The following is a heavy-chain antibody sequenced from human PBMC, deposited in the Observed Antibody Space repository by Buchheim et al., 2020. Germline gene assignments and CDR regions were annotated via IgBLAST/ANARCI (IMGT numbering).Heavy chain of an antibody. V-gene: IGHV3-74*01. CDR3: AREHYYDSSGDKGTLTN. CDR1: GFTFSSYW. J-gene: IGHJ4*02. CDR2: INSDGSST. D-gene: IGHD3-22*01. Sequence: EVQLVESGGGLVQPGGSLRLSCAASGFTFSSYWMHWVRQAPGKGLVWVSRINSDGSSTSYADSVKGRFTISRDNAKNKLYLQMNSLRTEDTAVYYCAREHYYDSSGDKGTLTNWGQGTL.